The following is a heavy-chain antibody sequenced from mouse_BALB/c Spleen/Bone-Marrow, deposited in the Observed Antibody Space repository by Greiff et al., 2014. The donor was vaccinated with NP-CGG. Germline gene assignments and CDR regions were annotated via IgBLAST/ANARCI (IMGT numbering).Heavy chain of an antibody. CDR2: IIPSSGYT. Sequence: QVQLQQSGAELARPGASVKMSCKASGYTFTTYTIHWMKQRPGQGLEWIGYIIPSSGYTNYNQKFKDKATSTADKSSSTAYMQLSSLTPEDSAVYYCAIRYYAMDYWGQGTSVTVSS. CDR1: GYTFTTYT. V-gene: IGHV1-4*01. CDR3: AIRYYAMDY. J-gene: IGHJ4*01. D-gene: IGHD1-1*01.